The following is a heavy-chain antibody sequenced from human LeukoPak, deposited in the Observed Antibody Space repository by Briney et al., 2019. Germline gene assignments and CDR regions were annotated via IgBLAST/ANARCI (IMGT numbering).Heavy chain of an antibody. CDR3: ARGSTVTTNVDAFDI. D-gene: IGHD4-17*01. CDR2: INTNTGNP. Sequence: ASVKVSCKASGYTFTSYAMNWVRQAPGQGLEWMGWINTNTGNPTYAQGFTGRFVFSLDTSVSTAYLQISSLKAEDTAVYYCARGSTVTTNVDAFDIWGQGIMVTVSS. V-gene: IGHV7-4-1*02. J-gene: IGHJ3*02. CDR1: GYTFTSYA.